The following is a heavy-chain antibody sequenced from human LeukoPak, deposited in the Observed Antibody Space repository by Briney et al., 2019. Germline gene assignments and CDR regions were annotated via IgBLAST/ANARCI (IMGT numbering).Heavy chain of an antibody. CDR3: ARGSDSSPINPYYYYYYMDV. Sequence: PSETLSLTCTVSGGSVTTSRYYWSWIRQPPGKGLEWIGEINHSGSTNYNPSLKSRVTISVDTSKNQFSLKLSSVTAADTAVYYCARGSDSSPINPYYYYYYMDVWGKGTTVTVSS. CDR1: GGSVTTSRYY. D-gene: IGHD6-13*01. CDR2: INHSGST. V-gene: IGHV4-34*01. J-gene: IGHJ6*03.